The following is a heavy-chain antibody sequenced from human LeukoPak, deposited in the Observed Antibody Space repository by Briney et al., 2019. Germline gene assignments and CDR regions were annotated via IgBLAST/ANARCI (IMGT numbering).Heavy chain of an antibody. Sequence: GGSLRLSCAASGFTFSSYEMDWVRQAPGKGLEWVSYISIDGKTIHYADSVKGRFTISRDNAENSLHVQMNSLRDEDTAVYYCARGVYRMDVWGQGTTVTVSS. J-gene: IGHJ6*02. CDR1: GFTFSSYE. CDR3: ARGVYRMDV. CDR2: ISIDGKTI. V-gene: IGHV3-48*03.